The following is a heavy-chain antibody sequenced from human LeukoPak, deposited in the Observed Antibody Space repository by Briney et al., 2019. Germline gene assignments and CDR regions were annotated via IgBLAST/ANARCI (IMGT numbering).Heavy chain of an antibody. CDR3: AREDYYGSGSFSNWLDP. D-gene: IGHD3-10*01. CDR1: GHTFNIYD. CDR2: MNPNSGNT. Sequence: ASVKVSCKASGHTFNIYDINWVRQAPGQGLEWMGWMNPNSGNTGYAQKFQGRVTMTRSTSITTAYMELRSLKSDDTAVYYCAREDYYGSGSFSNWLDPWGQGTLVTVSS. V-gene: IGHV1-8*01. J-gene: IGHJ5*02.